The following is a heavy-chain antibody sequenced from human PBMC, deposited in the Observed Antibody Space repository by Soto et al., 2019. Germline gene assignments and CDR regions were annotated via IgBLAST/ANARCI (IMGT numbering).Heavy chain of an antibody. J-gene: IGHJ4*02. CDR3: AGGSGWESDF. V-gene: IGHV3-7*05. CDR1: GFMFRNYY. CDR2: IEKDGSEE. D-gene: IGHD6-19*01. Sequence: EVQLVESGGGLVQPGGSLRLSCAASGFMFRNYYMNWVRQAPGKGLEWVANIEKDGSEENYVDSVKGRFTISRDNAKNSLYLHMNSLRAEDTAVYYCAGGSGWESDFWGQGTQVTVSS.